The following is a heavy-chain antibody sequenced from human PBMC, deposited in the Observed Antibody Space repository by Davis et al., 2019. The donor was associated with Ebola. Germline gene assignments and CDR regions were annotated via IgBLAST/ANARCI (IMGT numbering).Heavy chain of an antibody. CDR3: AKDKNYDFWSGYPHDAFDI. Sequence: GESLKISCVASGFTFSNYAMSWVRQAPGKGLQWVSAISSRGDNTYYADSVKGRFTISRDNSKKTLYLQMNSLRVEDTAIYYCAKDKNYDFWSGYPHDAFDIWGQGTMVTVSS. CDR2: ISSRGDNT. J-gene: IGHJ3*02. V-gene: IGHV3-23*01. CDR1: GFTFSNYA. D-gene: IGHD3-3*01.